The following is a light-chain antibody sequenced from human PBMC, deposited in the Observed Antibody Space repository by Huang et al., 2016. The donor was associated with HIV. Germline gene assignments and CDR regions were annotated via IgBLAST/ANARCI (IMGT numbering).Light chain of an antibody. Sequence: EIVLTQSPGTLSLSPGERAALSCRASQSVSSTYLSWYQQKPGQAPRLLIYGVSSRATGIPDRFSGSGSGTDFTLTISRLEPEDFAVYYCQQYGSSPQTFGHGTKLEIK. J-gene: IGKJ2*01. CDR3: QQYGSSPQT. CDR1: QSVSSTY. CDR2: GVS. V-gene: IGKV3-20*01.